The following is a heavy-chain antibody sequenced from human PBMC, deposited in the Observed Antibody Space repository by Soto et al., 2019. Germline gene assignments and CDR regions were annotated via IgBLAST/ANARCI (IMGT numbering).Heavy chain of an antibody. CDR2: MNPNSGNT. V-gene: IGHV1-8*01. D-gene: IGHD3-9*01. CDR1: GYTFTSYD. J-gene: IGHJ6*02. CDR3: ARVRYDILTGLLGMDV. Sequence: QVQLVQSGAEVKKPGASVKVSCKASGYTFTSYDINWVRQATGQGLEWMGWMNPNSGNTGYAQKFQGRVTMTRNTSISTADMELSSLRSEDTAVYYCARVRYDILTGLLGMDVWGQGTTVTVSS.